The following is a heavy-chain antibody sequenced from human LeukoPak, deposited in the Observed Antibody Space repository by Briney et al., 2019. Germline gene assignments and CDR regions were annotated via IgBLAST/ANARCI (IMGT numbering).Heavy chain of an antibody. CDR1: GFTFSSHW. J-gene: IGHJ4*02. CDR3: ARERIDCSSTSCYGGGSDY. V-gene: IGHV3-74*01. CDR2: INTDGSST. D-gene: IGHD2-2*01. Sequence: PGGSLRLSCAASGFTFSSHWMYWVSQAPGKGLVWVSRINTDGSSTSYADSVEGRSTISRDNAKNTLHLQMNSLRAEDTAVYYCARERIDCSSTSCYGGGSDYWGQGTLVTVSS.